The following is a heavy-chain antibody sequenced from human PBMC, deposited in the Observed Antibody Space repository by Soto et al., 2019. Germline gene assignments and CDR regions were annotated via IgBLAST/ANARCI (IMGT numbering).Heavy chain of an antibody. D-gene: IGHD4-17*01. CDR1: GFTFSSYA. CDR3: AKGARRSGEVSWFEP. V-gene: IGHV3-23*01. J-gene: IGHJ5*02. CDR2: ISGSGGST. Sequence: GGSLRLSCAASGFTFSSYAMSWVRQAPGKGLEWVSAISGSGGSTYYADSVKGRFTISRDNSKNTLYLQMNSLRAEDTAVYYCAKGARRSGEVSWFEPWRQGTLVTVSS.